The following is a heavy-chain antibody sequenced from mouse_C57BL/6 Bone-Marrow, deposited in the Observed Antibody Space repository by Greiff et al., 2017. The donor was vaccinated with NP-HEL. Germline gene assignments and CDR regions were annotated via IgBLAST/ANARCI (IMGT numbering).Heavy chain of an antibody. CDR3: ANWFYWYFDV. D-gene: IGHD4-1*01. CDR2: IDPSDSYT. J-gene: IGHJ1*03. CDR1: GYTFTSYW. Sequence: QVQLKQPGAELVRPGTSVKLSCKASGYTFTSYWMHWVKQRPGQGLEWIGVIDPSDSYTNYNQKFKGKATLTVDTSSSTAYMQLSSLTSEDSAVYYCANWFYWYFDVWGTGTTVTVSS. V-gene: IGHV1-59*01.